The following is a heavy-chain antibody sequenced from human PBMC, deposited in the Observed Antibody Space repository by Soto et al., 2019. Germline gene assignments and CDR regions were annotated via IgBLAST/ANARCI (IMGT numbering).Heavy chain of an antibody. D-gene: IGHD3-10*01. CDR2: FIPIFVSA. CDR1: GGTVSSYA. CDR3: ARDVSSDTTGFRGYDL. V-gene: IGHV1-69*01. Sequence: QLHLVQSGAEVKKAGSSVKVSCKASGGTVSSYAITWVRQAPGKGLEWMGVFIPIFVSAHYAPKFQGRITITAAESTSTAYMELRGLTSEETAIYYCARDVSSDTTGFRGYDLWGQGTQVTVS. J-gene: IGHJ4*02.